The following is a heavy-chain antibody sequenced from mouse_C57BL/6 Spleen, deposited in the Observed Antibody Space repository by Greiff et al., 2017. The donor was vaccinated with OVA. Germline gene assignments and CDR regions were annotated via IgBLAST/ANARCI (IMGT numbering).Heavy chain of an antibody. CDR3: AVYDGYSFDY. D-gene: IGHD2-3*01. CDR1: GYTFTSYW. J-gene: IGHJ2*01. V-gene: IGHV1-52*01. Sequence: VQLQQPGAELVRPGSSVKLSCKASGYTFTSYWMHWVKQRPIQGLEWIGNIDPSDSETPYNQKFKDKATLTVDKSSSTAYMQLSSLTSEDSAVYYCAVYDGYSFDYWGQGTTLTVSS. CDR2: IDPSDSET.